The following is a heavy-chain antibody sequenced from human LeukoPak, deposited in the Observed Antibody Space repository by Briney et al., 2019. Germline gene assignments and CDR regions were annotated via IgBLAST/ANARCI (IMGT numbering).Heavy chain of an antibody. J-gene: IGHJ4*02. CDR3: ARDKDWASDY. CDR2: INQDETRK. CDR1: GFTFSRYS. Sequence: GGSLRLSCAASGFTFSRYSMNWVRPAPGKGLEGVASINQDETRKYYVDAVEGRFTISRDKAKNSVYLQLNSLRAEDTALYYCARDKDWASDYWGQGTLVTVSS. D-gene: IGHD3/OR15-3a*01. V-gene: IGHV3-7*04.